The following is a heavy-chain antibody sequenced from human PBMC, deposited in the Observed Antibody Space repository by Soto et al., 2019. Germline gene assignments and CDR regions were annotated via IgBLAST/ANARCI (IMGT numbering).Heavy chain of an antibody. D-gene: IGHD3-22*01. CDR2: IYCDDDK. J-gene: IGHJ1*01. V-gene: IGHV2-5*02. CDR1: GFSLSTRGVG. Sequence: QITLKESGPTLVKPTQTLTLTCTFSGFSLSTRGVGVGWIRQPPGKALEWLARIYCDDDKRYTPSLKSRLTITKDTSKIQGGLTMTIMDPVSTATYYCEYRHYDSSGWFQHWGQGTLVTVSS. CDR3: EYRHYDSSGWFQH.